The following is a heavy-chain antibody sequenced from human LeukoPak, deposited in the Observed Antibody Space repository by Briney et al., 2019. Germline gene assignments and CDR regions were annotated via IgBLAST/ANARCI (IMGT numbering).Heavy chain of an antibody. CDR2: IHSSGST. J-gene: IGHJ3*01. D-gene: IGHD1-26*01. V-gene: IGHV4-4*07. CDR1: GGSISNYY. CDR3: ARGIATITQDSFDV. Sequence: SETLSLTCTVFGGSISNYYWSWIRQSAGKGLEWIGRIHSSGSTNFNPSLRSRVTMSADTSKHQFSLWLTSVTAADTALYYCARGIATITQDSFDVWGLGTMVTVSS.